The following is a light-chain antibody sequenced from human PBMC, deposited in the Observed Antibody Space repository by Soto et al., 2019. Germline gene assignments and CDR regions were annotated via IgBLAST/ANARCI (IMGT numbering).Light chain of an antibody. CDR2: DAS. CDR1: QGIGNF. Sequence: QMTHSPSFLSASVGDRVSITCRASQGIGNFLAWYQQKPGRVPKLLIYDASTLHSGVPSRFSGSGSGTDFTLTISSPQPEDVATYYCQKYNSAPPTFGQGTKVEIQ. V-gene: IGKV1-27*01. CDR3: QKYNSAPPT. J-gene: IGKJ1*01.